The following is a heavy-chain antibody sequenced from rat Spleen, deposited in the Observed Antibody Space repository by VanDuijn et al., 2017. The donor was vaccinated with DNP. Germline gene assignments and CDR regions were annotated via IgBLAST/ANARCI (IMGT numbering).Heavy chain of an antibody. V-gene: IGHV5-22*01. D-gene: IGHD1-3*01. CDR1: GFTFSDYY. J-gene: IGHJ3*01. Sequence: EVQLVVSGGGFVQPGRSLKLSCVASGFTFSDYYMAWVRQAPAKGLAWVAYINYDGGRTYYGDSVKGRFTISRDNAKSTLYLQMDSLRSEETATYYCARQGVATLGWFGYWGQGTLVTVSS. CDR2: INYDGGRT. CDR3: ARQGVATLGWFGY.